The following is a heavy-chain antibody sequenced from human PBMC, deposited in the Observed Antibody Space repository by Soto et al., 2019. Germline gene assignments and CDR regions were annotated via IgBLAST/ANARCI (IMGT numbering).Heavy chain of an antibody. J-gene: IGHJ4*02. CDR3: ARAVPGSRFDF. CDR1: GFTFSDHY. D-gene: IGHD6-19*01. CDR2: TRNKANNYTT. Sequence: EVKLVESGGGLVQPGGSLRLSCAASGFTFSDHYMDWVRQAPGKGLEWVARTRNKANNYTTEYAASVKGRFTISRDDSKHSLYLPMNSLRTEDTAVYYCARAVPGSRFDFWGQGTLVTVSS. V-gene: IGHV3-72*01.